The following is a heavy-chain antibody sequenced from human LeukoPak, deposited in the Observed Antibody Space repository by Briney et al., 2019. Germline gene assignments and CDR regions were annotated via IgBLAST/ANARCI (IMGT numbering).Heavy chain of an antibody. Sequence: GGSLRLSCAASGFTFSGYDMSWIRQAPGKGLEWVSYISSSGSTIYYADSVKGRFTISRDNAKNSLYLQMNSLRAEDTAVYYCARELGITIFGVDVGYWGQGTLVTVSS. CDR1: GFTFSGYD. D-gene: IGHD3-3*01. V-gene: IGHV3-11*01. CDR2: ISSSGSTI. CDR3: ARELGITIFGVDVGY. J-gene: IGHJ4*02.